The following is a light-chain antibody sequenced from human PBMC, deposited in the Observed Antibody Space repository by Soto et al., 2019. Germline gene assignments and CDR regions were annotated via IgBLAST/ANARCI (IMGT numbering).Light chain of an antibody. J-gene: IGLJ7*01. CDR1: SSNIGAGYD. CDR2: DNN. V-gene: IGLV1-40*01. CDR3: QSYDSRLSGSV. Sequence: QSVLTQPPSVSGAPGQRVTISCTGSSSNIGAGYDVHWYQQLPGTAPKLLSYDNNNRPSGVPDRFSGSKSGTSASLAITGLQAEDEGDYYCQSYDSRLSGSVFGGGTHLTVL.